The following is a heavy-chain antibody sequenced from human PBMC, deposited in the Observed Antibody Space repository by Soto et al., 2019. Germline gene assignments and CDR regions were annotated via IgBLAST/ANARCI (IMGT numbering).Heavy chain of an antibody. V-gene: IGHV2-5*02. CDR1: GFSLSTFGVG. J-gene: IGHJ2*01. Sequence: QITLKESGPTLVKPTQTLTLTCTFSGFSLSTFGVGVGWMRQPPGKALEWLALIYWDGDERYSPSLKRRLTIPKDPLQNPGVPTIANIDPGDTAPIFCVRRKAGRNYDVLHGWYFDLWGRGTLVTVSP. CDR2: IYWDGDE. CDR3: VRRKAGRNYDVLHGWYFDL. D-gene: IGHD3-16*01.